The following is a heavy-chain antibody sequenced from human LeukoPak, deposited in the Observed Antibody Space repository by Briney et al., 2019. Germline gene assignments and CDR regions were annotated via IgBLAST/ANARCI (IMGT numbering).Heavy chain of an antibody. CDR1: GGSISSYY. Sequence: PSETLSLTCTVSGGSISSYYWSWIRQPPGKGLEWIGYIYYSGSTNYNPSLKSRVTISVDTSKNQFSLKLSSVTAADTAVYYCAREAGYYGSGSYYEITSGMDVWGQGTTVTVSS. CDR2: IYYSGST. V-gene: IGHV4-59*01. D-gene: IGHD3-10*01. CDR3: AREAGYYGSGSYYEITSGMDV. J-gene: IGHJ6*02.